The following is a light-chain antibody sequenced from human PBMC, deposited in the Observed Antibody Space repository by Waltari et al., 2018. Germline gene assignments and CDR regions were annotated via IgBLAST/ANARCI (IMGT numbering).Light chain of an antibody. Sequence: SYELTQPPSVSVSPGQTARITCSGDALPKQYVYWYQQKSGQAPILGMYKDGERPSGIPERFSGSSSGTTVTLTISGVQAEDEADYYCQSGDNSGTNRVLFGGGTKLTVL. CDR2: KDG. CDR1: ALPKQY. V-gene: IGLV3-25*03. J-gene: IGLJ2*01. CDR3: QSGDNSGTNRVL.